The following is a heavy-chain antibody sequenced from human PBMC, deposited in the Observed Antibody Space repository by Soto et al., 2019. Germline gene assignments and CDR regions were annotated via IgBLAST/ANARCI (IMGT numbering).Heavy chain of an antibody. CDR3: ANQKIRFSVAGTLYGLGV. V-gene: IGHV3-48*02. J-gene: IGHJ6*02. D-gene: IGHD6-19*01. Sequence: EGQLVESGGNLVRPGGSLRLSCAASGFVFSTYSMNWVRQAPGKGLEWISYISSTSGTIYYADSVKGRFTIFRDNAKNSLFLQMTGLRDDATAVYYCANQKIRFSVAGTLYGLGVWGQGTTVTVSS. CDR1: GFVFSTYS. CDR2: ISSTSGTI.